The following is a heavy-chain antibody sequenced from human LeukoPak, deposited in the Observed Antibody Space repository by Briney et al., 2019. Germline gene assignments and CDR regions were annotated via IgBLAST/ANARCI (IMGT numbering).Heavy chain of an antibody. D-gene: IGHD5-18*01. J-gene: IGHJ6*03. V-gene: IGHV3-13*01. Sequence: GGSLRLSCAASGFTFSSYDMHWVRHATGKRLEWVSTIGAAGDTYYLDSVKGRFTISRENAKNSLYLQMNSLTAGDTAVYYCARGGDFGYSYGGYYYMDVWGKGTTVIVSS. CDR1: GFTFSSYD. CDR2: IGAAGDT. CDR3: ARGGDFGYSYGGYYYMDV.